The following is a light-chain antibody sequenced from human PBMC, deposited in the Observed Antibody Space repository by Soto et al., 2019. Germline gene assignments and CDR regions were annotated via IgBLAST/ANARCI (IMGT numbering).Light chain of an antibody. CDR2: LGS. CDR1: HSLLHSNGYNY. CDR3: MPGLQAPMYT. J-gene: IGKJ2*01. Sequence: EIVMTQSPLSLPVTPGEPASISCRSSHSLLHSNGYNYLNWYLQKPGQSPQLLIYLGSNRASGVPDRFSGGGSGTDFTLKISRVEAEDVRVYYCMPGLQAPMYTLGQGTPLEV. V-gene: IGKV2-28*01.